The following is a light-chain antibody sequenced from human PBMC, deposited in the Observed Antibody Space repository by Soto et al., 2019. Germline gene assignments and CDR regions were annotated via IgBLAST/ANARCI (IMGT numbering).Light chain of an antibody. V-gene: IGKV1-12*01. CDR3: QQANSFPYT. CDR1: QGVSTW. J-gene: IGKJ2*01. Sequence: DIQMTQSPSSVSASVGDKVTITCRASQGVSTWLAWYQQKPGKAPKLLIYAASTLQTGVPSRFSGSGSRTNFTLTINSLRPEDFATYYCQQANSFPYTFGQGTKLGIK. CDR2: AAS.